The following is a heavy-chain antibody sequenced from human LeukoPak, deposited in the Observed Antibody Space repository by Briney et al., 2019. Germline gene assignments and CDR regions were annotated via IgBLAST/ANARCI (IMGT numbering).Heavy chain of an antibody. CDR3: ASHNYGSGFDY. Sequence: PSETLSLTCTVSGGSISSYYWSWIRQPPGKGLEWIGYIYYSGSTNYNPSLKSRVTISVDTSKNQFSLKLSSVTAADTAVYYCASHNYGSGFDYWGQGTLVTVSS. V-gene: IGHV4-59*08. CDR1: GGSISSYY. D-gene: IGHD3-10*01. CDR2: IYYSGST. J-gene: IGHJ4*02.